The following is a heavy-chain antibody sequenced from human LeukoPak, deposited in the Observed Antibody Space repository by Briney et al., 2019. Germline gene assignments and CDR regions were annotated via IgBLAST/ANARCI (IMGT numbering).Heavy chain of an antibody. D-gene: IGHD5-24*01. CDR3: ARDQYGDGYPSGYFDY. Sequence: GASVKVSCKASGYTFTSYSISWVRQAPGQGLEWMGWISAYNGNTNYAQKLQGRVTMTTDTSTSTAYMELRSLRSDDTAVYYCARDQYGDGYPSGYFDYWGQGTLVTVSS. CDR2: ISAYNGNT. J-gene: IGHJ4*02. V-gene: IGHV1-18*01. CDR1: GYTFTSYS.